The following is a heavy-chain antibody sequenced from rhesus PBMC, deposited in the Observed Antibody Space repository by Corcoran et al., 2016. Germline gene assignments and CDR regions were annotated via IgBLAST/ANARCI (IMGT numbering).Heavy chain of an antibody. Sequence: EVQLVQSGAEVKKPGASVKISRKASGYTFTDYYLHWVRQAPGKEVEWMGRVDPEDGDAKHAQKFQDRVTITADTSTDTAYMELSSLRSEETAVYYCATGGIGIDYWGQGVLVTVSS. V-gene: IGHV1-111*02. J-gene: IGHJ4*01. CDR2: VDPEDGDA. CDR3: ATGGIGIDY. CDR1: GYTFTDYY. D-gene: IGHD2-27*01.